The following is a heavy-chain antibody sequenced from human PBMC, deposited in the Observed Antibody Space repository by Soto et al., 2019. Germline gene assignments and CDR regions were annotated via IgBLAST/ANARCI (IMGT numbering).Heavy chain of an antibody. J-gene: IGHJ6*01. Sequence: SQTLSVTGAISGDSVSSNTAAWNWIRQSPSRGLEWLGRTYYRSKWYNDYAVSVKSRLTISPDTSKNQFSLHRSAVTPEHTAVYDCARISHDCSPSWEQLTMVTVSS. CDR2: TYYRSKWYN. V-gene: IGHV6-1*01. D-gene: IGHD3-22*01. CDR1: GDSVSSNTAA. CDR3: ARISHDCSPS.